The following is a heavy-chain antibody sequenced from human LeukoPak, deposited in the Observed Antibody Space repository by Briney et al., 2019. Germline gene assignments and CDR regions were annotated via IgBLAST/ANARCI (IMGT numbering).Heavy chain of an antibody. V-gene: IGHV4-38-2*02. D-gene: IGHD6-13*01. CDR1: GYSISSAYY. CDR3: ARGRQQLVFRYYYYYMDV. Sequence: SETLSLTCSVSGYSISSAYYWGWIRQPPGKGLEWIGEINHSGSTNYNPSLKSRVTISVDTSKNQFSLKLSSVTAADTAVYYCARGRQQLVFRYYYYYMDVWGKGTTVTISS. J-gene: IGHJ6*03. CDR2: INHSGST.